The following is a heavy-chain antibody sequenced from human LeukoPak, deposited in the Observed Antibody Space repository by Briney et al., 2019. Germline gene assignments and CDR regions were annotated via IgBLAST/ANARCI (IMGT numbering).Heavy chain of an antibody. J-gene: IGHJ4*02. CDR1: GGTFSSYA. Sequence: SVKVSCKASGGTFSSYAISWVRQAPGLGLEWMGRIIPILGIANYAQKFQGRVTITADKSTSTAYMELSSLRSEDTAVYYCATDLSNYALDYWGQGTLVTVSS. V-gene: IGHV1-69*04. D-gene: IGHD1-7*01. CDR3: ATDLSNYALDY. CDR2: IIPILGIA.